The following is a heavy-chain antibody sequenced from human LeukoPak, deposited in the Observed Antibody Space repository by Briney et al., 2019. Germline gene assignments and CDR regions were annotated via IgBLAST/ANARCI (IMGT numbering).Heavy chain of an antibody. CDR1: GGTSSSYT. CDR3: ARALDCTSGVCFGDDAFDI. V-gene: IGHV1-69*02. Sequence: SVKVSCKASGGTSSSYTISWVRQAPGQGLEWMGRIIPSDGVENYAQKFHGRVTITADKLTSTAYMELSSLRSEDTAVYYCARALDCTSGVCFGDDAFDIWGQGTMVSVSS. J-gene: IGHJ3*02. CDR2: IIPSDGVE. D-gene: IGHD2-8*01.